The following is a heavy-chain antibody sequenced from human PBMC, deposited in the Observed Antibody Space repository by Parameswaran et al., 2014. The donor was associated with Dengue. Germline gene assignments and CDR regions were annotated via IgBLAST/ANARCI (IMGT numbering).Heavy chain of an antibody. Sequence: VRQMPGKGLEWMGIIYPGDSDTRYSPSFQGQVTISADKSISTAYLQWSSLKASDTAMYYCARQTGSYDDDAFDIWGQGTMVTVSS. CDR2: IYPGDSDT. V-gene: IGHV5-51*01. J-gene: IGHJ3*02. D-gene: IGHD1-26*01. CDR3: ARQTGSYDDDAFDI.